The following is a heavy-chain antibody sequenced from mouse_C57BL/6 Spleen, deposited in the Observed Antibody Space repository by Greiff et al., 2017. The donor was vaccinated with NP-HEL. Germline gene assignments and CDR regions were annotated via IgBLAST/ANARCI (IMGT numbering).Heavy chain of an antibody. CDR2: IDPSDSYT. Sequence: QVQLQQPGAELVRPGTSVKLSCKASGYTFTSYWMHWVKQRPGQGLEWIGVIDPSDSYTNYNQKFKGKATLTVDTSSSTAYMQLSSLTSEDSAVYYWARNRYYFDYWGQGTTLTVSS. V-gene: IGHV1-59*01. CDR3: ARNRYYFDY. CDR1: GYTFTSYW. J-gene: IGHJ2*01.